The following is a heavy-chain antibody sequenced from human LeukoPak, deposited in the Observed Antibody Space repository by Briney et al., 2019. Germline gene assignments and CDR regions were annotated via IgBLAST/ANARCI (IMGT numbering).Heavy chain of an antibody. Sequence: SETLSLTCTVSGGSISSYHWSWIRQPPGKELEWIGYIYYSGSTNYNPSLKSRVTISVDTSKNQFSLKLSSVTAADTAVYYCARTVGYCSGGSCYERAFDIWGQGTMANVSS. D-gene: IGHD2-15*01. CDR3: ARTVGYCSGGSCYERAFDI. CDR2: IYYSGST. V-gene: IGHV4-59*01. CDR1: GGSISSYH. J-gene: IGHJ3*02.